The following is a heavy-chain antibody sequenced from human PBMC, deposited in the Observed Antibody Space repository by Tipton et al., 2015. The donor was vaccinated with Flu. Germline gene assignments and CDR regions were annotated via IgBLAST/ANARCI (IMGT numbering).Heavy chain of an antibody. Sequence: TLSLTCSVSGDSVGSDYYWGWIRQPPGKGLEWIGNSYHTGNTYYNPTLKSRVSISVDRSKNQFSLKLSSVTAADTAVYYCARHTGDSVRGVIDYWGQGTLVTVSS. V-gene: IGHV4-38-2*01. CDR3: ARHTGDSVRGVIDY. CDR2: SYHTGNT. J-gene: IGHJ4*02. D-gene: IGHD3-10*02. CDR1: GDSVGSDYY.